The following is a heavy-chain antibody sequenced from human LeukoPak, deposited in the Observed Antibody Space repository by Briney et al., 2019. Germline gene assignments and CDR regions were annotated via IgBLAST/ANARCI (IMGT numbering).Heavy chain of an antibody. CDR2: MNPNSGNT. CDR3: ARGIAAAGFFDY. J-gene: IGHJ4*02. CDR1: GYTFTSYD. D-gene: IGHD6-13*01. V-gene: IGHV1-8*01. Sequence: ASAKVSCKASGYTFTSYDINWVRQATGQGLEWMGWMNPNSGNTGYAQKFQGRVTMTRNTSISTAYMELSSLRSEDTAVYYCARGIAAAGFFDYWGQGTLVTVSS.